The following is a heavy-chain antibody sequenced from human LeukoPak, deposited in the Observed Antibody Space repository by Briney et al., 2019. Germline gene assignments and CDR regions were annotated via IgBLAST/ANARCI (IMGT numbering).Heavy chain of an antibody. J-gene: IGHJ5*01. CDR2: VTYTANT. V-gene: IGHV4-39*07. Sequence: SETLSLTCSVSGASVTTYPYYWTWIRQPPGKGLERIGSVTYTANTFYSPSIKSRVTTPIDASKNQFSLSLGSVTAADTAIYFCARTPTGFPNWFDSWGRGTPVTVSS. CDR3: ARTPTGFPNWFDS. CDR1: GASVTTYPYY. D-gene: IGHD3-9*01.